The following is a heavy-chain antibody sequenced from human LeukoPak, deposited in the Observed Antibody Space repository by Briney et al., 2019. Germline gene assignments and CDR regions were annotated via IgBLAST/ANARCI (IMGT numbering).Heavy chain of an antibody. V-gene: IGHV4-30-2*01. CDR3: ARGRYYDFWSGYFY. D-gene: IGHD3-3*01. CDR2: INHSGST. J-gene: IGHJ4*02. CDR1: GGSISSGGYY. Sequence: SQTLSLTCTVSGGSISSGGYYWSWIRQPPGKGLEWIGEINHSGSTNYNPSLKSRVTISVDTSKNQFSLKLSSVTAADTAVYYCARGRYYDFWSGYFYWGQGTLVTVSS.